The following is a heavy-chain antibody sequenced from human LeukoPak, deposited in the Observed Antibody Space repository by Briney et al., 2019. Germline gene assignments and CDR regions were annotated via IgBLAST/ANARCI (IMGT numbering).Heavy chain of an antibody. CDR3: ARDRSGYANDAFDF. CDR1: GFTFSSYG. D-gene: IGHD3-3*01. Sequence: GGSLRLSCAASGFTFSSYGMHWVRQAPGKGLEWVAVIWYDGSNKYYADSVKGRFTISRDNSKNTLYLQMNGLRAEDTAVYYCARDRSGYANDAFDFWGQGTMVTVSS. J-gene: IGHJ3*01. CDR2: IWYDGSNK. V-gene: IGHV3-33*01.